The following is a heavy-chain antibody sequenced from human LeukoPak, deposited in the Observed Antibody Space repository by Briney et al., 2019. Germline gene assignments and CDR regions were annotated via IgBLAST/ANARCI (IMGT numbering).Heavy chain of an antibody. CDR3: ARRTDTAILYAFDI. V-gene: IGHV4-39*01. Sequence: PSETLSLTCTVYGGSISSSNYYWGWIRQPPGKGLEWIGNIYYSGSTYYNPSLKSRVTISVDMSKNQFSLKLSSVTAADTAVYYCARRTDTAILYAFDIWGQGTMVTVSS. CDR1: GGSISSSNYY. D-gene: IGHD5-18*01. J-gene: IGHJ3*02. CDR2: IYYSGST.